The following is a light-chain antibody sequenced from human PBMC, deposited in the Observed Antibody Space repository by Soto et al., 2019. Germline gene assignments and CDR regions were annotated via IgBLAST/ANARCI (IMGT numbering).Light chain of an antibody. J-gene: IGLJ1*01. V-gene: IGLV1-40*01. CDR3: QSYDSSLSGSV. Sequence: QSVLTQPPSVSGAPGRRVTISCTGSSSSIGAGYDVHWYQQLPGTAPKLLIYGNSNRPSGVPDRFSGSKSGTSASLAITGLQAEDEADYYCQSYDSSLSGSVFGTGTKVTVL. CDR2: GNS. CDR1: SSSIGAGYD.